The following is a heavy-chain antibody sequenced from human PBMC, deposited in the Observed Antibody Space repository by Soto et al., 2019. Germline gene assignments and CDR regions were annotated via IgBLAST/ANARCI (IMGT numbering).Heavy chain of an antibody. CDR3: AIDWELGY. Sequence: ASVKVSCKASGYTFTNYYMHWVRQAPGQGLERMGTINPSGDSTTYAQKFQGRVTMTRDTSTSTVYMELSSLRSEDTAVYYCAIDWELGYWGQGTLVTV. J-gene: IGHJ4*02. V-gene: IGHV1-46*01. CDR1: GYTFTNYY. D-gene: IGHD1-7*01. CDR2: INPSGDST.